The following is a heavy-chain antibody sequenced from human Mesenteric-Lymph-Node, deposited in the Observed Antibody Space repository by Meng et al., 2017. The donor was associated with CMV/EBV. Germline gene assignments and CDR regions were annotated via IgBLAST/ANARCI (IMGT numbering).Heavy chain of an antibody. V-gene: IGHV3-30*03. Sequence: GESLKISCAASGFSFNTYSMNWVRQAPGKGLEWVAVISYDGSNKYYADSVKGRFTISRDNSKNTLYLQMNSLRAEDTAVYYCARDGGYYDSSGYYFIRYYFDYWGQGTLVTVSS. J-gene: IGHJ4*02. CDR2: ISYDGSNK. CDR1: GFSFNTYS. D-gene: IGHD3-22*01. CDR3: ARDGGYYDSSGYYFIRYYFDY.